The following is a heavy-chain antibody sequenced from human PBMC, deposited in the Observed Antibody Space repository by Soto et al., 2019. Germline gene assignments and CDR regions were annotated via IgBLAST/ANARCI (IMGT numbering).Heavy chain of an antibody. CDR2: IYYSGST. CDR1: GGSISSYY. D-gene: IGHD3-10*01. CDR3: ARLYGSGSYSPRNWFDP. J-gene: IGHJ5*02. V-gene: IGHV4-59*12. Sequence: SETLSLTCTVSGGSISSYYWSWIPQPPGKGLEWIGYIYYSGSTNYNPSLKSRVTTSVDTSKNQFSLKLSSVTAADTAVYYCARLYGSGSYSPRNWFDPWGQGTLVTVSS.